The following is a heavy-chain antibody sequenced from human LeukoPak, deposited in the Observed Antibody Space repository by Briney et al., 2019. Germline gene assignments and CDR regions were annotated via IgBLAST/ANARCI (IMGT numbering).Heavy chain of an antibody. Sequence: GGSLRLSCAASGVTFIISWMNWVRQAPGKGLEWIAYLRSSGSAFSYADSVKGRFTIARDNAKNSVYLKMNILRADDTVVYYCARSARLMKGVVEVTALDDWGQGTLVTVSS. J-gene: IGHJ4*02. CDR3: ARSARLMKGVVEVTALDD. D-gene: IGHD3-3*01. V-gene: IGHV3-48*04. CDR2: LRSSGSAF. CDR1: GVTFIISW.